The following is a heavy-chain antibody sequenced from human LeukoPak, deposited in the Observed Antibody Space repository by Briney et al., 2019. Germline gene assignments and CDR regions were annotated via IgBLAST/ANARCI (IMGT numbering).Heavy chain of an antibody. J-gene: IGHJ4*02. V-gene: IGHV4-59*12. D-gene: IGHD2-15*01. CDR2: IYYSGST. Sequence: SETLSLTCTVSGGSISSYYWSWIRQPPGKGLEWIGYIYYSGSTNYNPSLKSRVTISVDTSKNQFSLKLSSVSAADTAVYYCARLEDQGSFDFWGQGTLVTVSS. CDR3: ARLEDQGSFDF. CDR1: GGSISSYY.